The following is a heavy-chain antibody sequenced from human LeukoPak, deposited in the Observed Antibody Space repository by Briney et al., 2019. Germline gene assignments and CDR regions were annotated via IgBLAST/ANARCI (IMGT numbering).Heavy chain of an antibody. CDR1: GYTLTELS. CDR2: FDPEDGET. CDR3: ATDLIGDGGNSRTGY. D-gene: IGHD4-23*01. J-gene: IGHJ4*02. V-gene: IGHV1-24*01. Sequence: ASVKVSCKVSGYTLTELSMHWVRQAPGKGLEWMGGFDPEDGETIYAQKFQGRVTMTEDTSTDTAYMELSSLRSEDTAVYYCATDLIGDGGNSRTGYWGQGTLVTVSS.